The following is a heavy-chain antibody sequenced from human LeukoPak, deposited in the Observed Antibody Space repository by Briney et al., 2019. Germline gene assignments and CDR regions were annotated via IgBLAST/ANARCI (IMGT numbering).Heavy chain of an antibody. Sequence: AGGSLRLSCAASGFTFSSYGMHWVRQAPGKGLEWVAVIWYDGSNKYYADSVKGRFTISRDNSKNTLYLQMNSLRAEDTAVYYCAKGGDSSSWYPPLDYYMDVWGKGTTVTVSS. CDR2: IWYDGSNK. CDR1: GFTFSSYG. J-gene: IGHJ6*03. D-gene: IGHD6-13*01. V-gene: IGHV3-33*06. CDR3: AKGGDSSSWYPPLDYYMDV.